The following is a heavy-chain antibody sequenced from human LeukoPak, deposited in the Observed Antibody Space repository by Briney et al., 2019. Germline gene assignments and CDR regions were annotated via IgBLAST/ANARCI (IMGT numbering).Heavy chain of an antibody. J-gene: IGHJ4*02. CDR2: INPHSGGT. V-gene: IGHV1-2*02. CDR3: ARGQQQLAGDY. CDR1: GYTFTGYY. Sequence: ASVKVSCKASGYTFTGYYMHWVRQAPGQGGEGMGWINPHSGGTNYAQKFQGGVTMTRETSISTAYMEMSRLRSDDTAVYYCARGQQQLAGDYWGQGTLVTVSS. D-gene: IGHD6-13*01.